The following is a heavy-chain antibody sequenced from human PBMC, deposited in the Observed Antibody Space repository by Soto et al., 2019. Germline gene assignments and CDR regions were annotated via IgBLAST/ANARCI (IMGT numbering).Heavy chain of an antibody. CDR1: GFTFSTYG. CDR2: MSHDGSHK. J-gene: IGHJ6*02. CDR3: ARLPRSGWDHYYYGMDV. V-gene: IGHV3-30*03. D-gene: IGHD6-19*01. Sequence: QVQLVESGGGVVQAGGSLGLSCTASGFTFSTYGMHCVRQAPGKGPEWVAVMSHDGSHKAFLDSVKGRFIISRDNSKNTLYLQMNSLRPDDTAVYYCARLPRSGWDHYYYGMDVWGQGTTVIVSS.